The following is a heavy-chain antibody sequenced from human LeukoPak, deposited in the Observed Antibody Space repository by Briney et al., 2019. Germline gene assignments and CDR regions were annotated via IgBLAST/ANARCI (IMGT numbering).Heavy chain of an antibody. Sequence: GGSLRLSCAASGFTFSSYAMHWVRQAPGKGLEWVSSISSSSSYIYYADSVKGRFTISRDNAKNSLYLQMNSLRAEDTAVYYCARELAVAGRVGYRGQGTLVTVSS. D-gene: IGHD6-19*01. CDR1: GFTFSSYA. CDR2: ISSSSSYI. V-gene: IGHV3-21*01. J-gene: IGHJ4*02. CDR3: ARELAVAGRVGY.